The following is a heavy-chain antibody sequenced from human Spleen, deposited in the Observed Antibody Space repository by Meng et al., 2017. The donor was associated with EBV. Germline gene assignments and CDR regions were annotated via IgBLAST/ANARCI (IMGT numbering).Heavy chain of an antibody. D-gene: IGHD2-15*01. CDR3: ARAGYHRPANDY. Sequence: GQLKEPGLGLCAPCGTLALTFVVPGGSISSSDWWSWVRQPPGKGLQWIGEIHQNGGAQYNPSLKSRVTISIDRSKNQFSLTLTSVTAADTAVYYCARAGYHRPANDYWGQGTLVTVSS. CDR1: GGSISSSDW. J-gene: IGHJ4*02. V-gene: IGHV4-4*02. CDR2: IHQNGGA.